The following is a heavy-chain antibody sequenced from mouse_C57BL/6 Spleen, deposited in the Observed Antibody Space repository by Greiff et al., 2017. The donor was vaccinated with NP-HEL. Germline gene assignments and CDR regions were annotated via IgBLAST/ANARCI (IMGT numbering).Heavy chain of an antibody. CDR2: IYPGDGDT. CDR3: GRMANWDVDYAMDY. CDR1: GYAFRSYW. D-gene: IGHD4-1*01. Sequence: QVQLQQSGAELVKPGASVKISCKASGYAFRSYWMNWVKQRPGKGLEWIGQIYPGDGDTNYNGKFKGKATLTADKSSSTAYMQLSSLTSEDSAVYFGGRMANWDVDYAMDYWGQGTSVNVSS. V-gene: IGHV1-80*01. J-gene: IGHJ4*01.